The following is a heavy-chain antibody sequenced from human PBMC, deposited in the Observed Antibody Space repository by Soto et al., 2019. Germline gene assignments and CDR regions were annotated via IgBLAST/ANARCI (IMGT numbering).Heavy chain of an antibody. J-gene: IGHJ6*03. V-gene: IGHV1-18*01. CDR2: ISAYNGNT. Sequence: ASVKVSCKASGYTFTSYGISWVRQAPGQGLEWMGWISAYNGNTNYAQKLQGTVTMTTDTSTSTAYMELRSLRSDNTVVDDCARGEGGDCPNDYCYDMGVWGKGTTVTVSS. CDR3: ARGEGGDCPNDYCYDMGV. CDR1: GYTFTSYG. D-gene: IGHD2-21*02.